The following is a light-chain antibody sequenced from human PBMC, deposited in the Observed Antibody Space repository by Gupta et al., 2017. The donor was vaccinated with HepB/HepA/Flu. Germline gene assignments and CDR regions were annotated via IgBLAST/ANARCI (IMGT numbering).Light chain of an antibody. CDR1: QSVSNN. J-gene: IGKJ2*01. CDR3: QQYNYWPPDT. Sequence: EIVMIQSPPTLSVSPGETATLSCRASQSVSNNLAWYQKKPGQAPRLLIYGISTRATGIPARFSGSGSGTDFSLTISSLQPEDSAVYYCQQYNYWPPDTFGQGTKVEIK. V-gene: IGKV3-15*01. CDR2: GIS.